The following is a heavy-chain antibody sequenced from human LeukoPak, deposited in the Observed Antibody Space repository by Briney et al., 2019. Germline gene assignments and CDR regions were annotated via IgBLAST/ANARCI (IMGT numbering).Heavy chain of an antibody. CDR1: GFTLSSYS. J-gene: IGHJ6*02. Sequence: GGSLRLSCAASGFTLSSYSMNWVRQAPGKGLEWVSSISSSSSYIYYADSVKGRFTISRDNAKNSLYLQMNSLRAEDTAVYYCARVGYSGYDWKGGYYYYYGMDVWGQGTTVTVSS. D-gene: IGHD5-12*01. CDR2: ISSSSSYI. V-gene: IGHV3-21*01. CDR3: ARVGYSGYDWKGGYYYYYGMDV.